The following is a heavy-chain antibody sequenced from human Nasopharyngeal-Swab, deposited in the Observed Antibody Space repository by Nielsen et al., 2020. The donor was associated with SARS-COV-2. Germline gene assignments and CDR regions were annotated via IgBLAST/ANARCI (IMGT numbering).Heavy chain of an antibody. V-gene: IGHV3-9*01. CDR2: ISWNSGSI. Sequence: GGSLRLSCAASGFTFDDYAMHWVRQAPGKGLEWVSGISWNSGSIGYADSVKGRFTIFRDNAKNSLYLQMNSLRAEDTALYYCAKDKEWLGDDWGQGTLVTVSS. CDR1: GFTFDDYA. J-gene: IGHJ4*02. CDR3: AKDKEWLGDD. D-gene: IGHD6-19*01.